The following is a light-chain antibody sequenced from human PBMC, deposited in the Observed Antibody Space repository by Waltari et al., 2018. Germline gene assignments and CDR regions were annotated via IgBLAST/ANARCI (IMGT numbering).Light chain of an antibody. Sequence: ETVMNQSPVTLPVSPGATVTLSCRASQSVSNNVAWYQQTPGQAPRLLIYAAFSRGNAIPARFGGSGSGTDFTLTITPLQSEDFGVYYCQQYHEWPYTFGQGTKLE. CDR1: QSVSNN. J-gene: IGKJ2*01. CDR3: QQYHEWPYT. CDR2: AAF. V-gene: IGKV3-15*01.